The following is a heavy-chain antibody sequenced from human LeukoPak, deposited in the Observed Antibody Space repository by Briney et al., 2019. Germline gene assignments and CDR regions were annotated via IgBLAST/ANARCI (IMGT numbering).Heavy chain of an antibody. J-gene: IGHJ5*02. CDR1: GASISGYY. D-gene: IGHD3-22*01. CDR2: IYSSGIT. Sequence: PSETLSLTCTVSGASISGYYWSWIRQPAGKGLEWIGRIYSSGITNYNPSLKSRVTMSVDTSKNQFSLKLSSVTAADTAVYYCARTPITYDSSGYYSNWFDPWGQGTLVTVSS. V-gene: IGHV4-4*07. CDR3: ARTPITYDSSGYYSNWFDP.